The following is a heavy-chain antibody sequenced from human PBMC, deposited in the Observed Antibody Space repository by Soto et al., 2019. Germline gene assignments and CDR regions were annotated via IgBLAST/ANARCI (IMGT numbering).Heavy chain of an antibody. CDR2: IDIDGSAT. D-gene: IGHD1-1*01. V-gene: IGHV3-74*01. Sequence: EVQLVESGGGLVQPGGSLRLSCVASGFTFNIYWMHWVRQAPGKGLEWFSLIDIDGSATTYADSVKGRFTISRDNAKNTLFLQMNTLRVDDTAVYYCARDNWNSYWGQGTLVTVSS. CDR3: ARDNWNSY. J-gene: IGHJ4*02. CDR1: GFTFNIYW.